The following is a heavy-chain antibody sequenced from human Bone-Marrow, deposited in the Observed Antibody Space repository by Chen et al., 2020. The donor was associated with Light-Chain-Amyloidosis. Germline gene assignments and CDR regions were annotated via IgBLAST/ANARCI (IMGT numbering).Heavy chain of an antibody. J-gene: IGHJ4*02. D-gene: IGHD1-26*01. CDR2: VNHSGRT. Sequence: VLGGPFSAYYWSWIRQPPGKGLEWIGDVNHSGRTNYSPSLKSRLTISIDTSKKQFSLKLTSVTAADTAFYYCAKIMRGGSYYFDPWGKGTLVTVSS. CDR3: AKIMRGGSYYFDP. CDR1: GGPFSAYY. V-gene: IGHV4-34*01.